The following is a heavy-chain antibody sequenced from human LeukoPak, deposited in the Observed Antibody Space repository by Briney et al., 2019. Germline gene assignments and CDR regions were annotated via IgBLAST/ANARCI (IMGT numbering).Heavy chain of an antibody. CDR3: ARGAVAGHY. CDR1: GFTFSSYS. V-gene: IGHV3-48*01. CDR2: ISSSSSTI. D-gene: IGHD6-19*01. J-gene: IGHJ4*02. Sequence: GGSLRLSCAASGFTFSSYSMNWVRQAPGKGLEWVSYISSSSSTIYYADSVKGRFTISRDNAKNSLYLRMNSLRAEDTAVYYCARGAVAGHYWGQGTLVTVSS.